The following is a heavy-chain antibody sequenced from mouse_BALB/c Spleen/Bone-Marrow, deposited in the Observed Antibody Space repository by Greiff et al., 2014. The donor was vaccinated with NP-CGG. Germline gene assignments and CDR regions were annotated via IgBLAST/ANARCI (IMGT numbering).Heavy chain of an antibody. CDR3: TRWGWSFDY. D-gene: IGHD2-3*01. CDR1: GYTFRSYW. Sequence: VQLQQSGAELMKPGASVKISCKATGYTFRSYWIEWAKQRPGHGLEWIGEILPGSGSSNYNEKFKGKATITADTSSNTAYMQLSSLTSEDSAVYYCTRWGWSFDYWGQGTTLTVSS. V-gene: IGHV1-9*01. J-gene: IGHJ2*01. CDR2: ILPGSGSS.